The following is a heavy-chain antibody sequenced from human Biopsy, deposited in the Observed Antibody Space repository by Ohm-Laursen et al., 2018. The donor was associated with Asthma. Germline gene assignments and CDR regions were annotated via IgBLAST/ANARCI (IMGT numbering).Heavy chain of an antibody. V-gene: IGHV1-69*13. CDR1: GGTFGRYA. CDR2: IIPMYGVP. D-gene: IGHD3-16*01. Sequence: GASVKVSCKPSGGTFGRYAINWVRQAPGQGLEWMGGIIPMYGVPKVAQKFQGRVTITADESTSTAYMEMSSLRSEDTAVYYCARVDAIMISGDFYFYSGFDLWGQGTTVRVSS. CDR3: ARVDAIMISGDFYFYSGFDL. J-gene: IGHJ6*02.